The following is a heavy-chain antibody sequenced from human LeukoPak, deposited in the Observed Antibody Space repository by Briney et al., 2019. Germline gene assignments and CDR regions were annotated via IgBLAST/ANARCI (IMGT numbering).Heavy chain of an antibody. Sequence: ASVKVSCKASGYTFTGYYMHWVRQAPGQGLEWMGWINPNSGGTNYAQKFQGRVTMTRDTSISTAYMELSRLRSDDTAVYYCAKDRGNYILPPDAFDIWGQGTMVTVSS. D-gene: IGHD1-7*01. J-gene: IGHJ3*02. CDR2: INPNSGGT. CDR3: AKDRGNYILPPDAFDI. CDR1: GYTFTGYY. V-gene: IGHV1-2*02.